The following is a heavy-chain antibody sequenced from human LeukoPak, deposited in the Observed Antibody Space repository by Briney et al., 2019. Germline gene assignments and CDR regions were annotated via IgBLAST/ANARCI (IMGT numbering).Heavy chain of an antibody. CDR2: INTNTGNP. Sequence: GASVKVSCKASGYTFTSYAMSWVRQAPGQGLEWMGWINTNTGNPTYAQGFTGRFVFSLDTSVSTAYLQISSLKAEDTAVYYCASFVLRAKPVNGFAPWGKETLVTVSS. CDR1: GYTFTSYA. J-gene: IGHJ5*02. D-gene: IGHD2-8*01. CDR3: ASFVLRAKPVNGFAP. V-gene: IGHV7-4-1*02.